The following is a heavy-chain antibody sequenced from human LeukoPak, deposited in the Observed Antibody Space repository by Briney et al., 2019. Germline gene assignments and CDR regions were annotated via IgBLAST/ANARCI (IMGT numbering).Heavy chain of an antibody. CDR2: ISSSSSYI. J-gene: IGHJ4*02. CDR1: GFTSSSYS. V-gene: IGHV3-21*01. Sequence: SGGSLRLSCAASGFTSSSYSMNWVRQAPGKGLEWVSSISSSSSYIYYADSVKGRFTISRDNAKNSLYLQMDSLRAEDTAVYYCARDPPQTWQWPDFDYWGQGTLVTVSS. D-gene: IGHD6-19*01. CDR3: ARDPPQTWQWPDFDY.